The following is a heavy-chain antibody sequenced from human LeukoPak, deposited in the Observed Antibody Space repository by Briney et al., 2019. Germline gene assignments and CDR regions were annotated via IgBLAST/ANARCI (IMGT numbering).Heavy chain of an antibody. J-gene: IGHJ4*02. Sequence: SETLSLTCTVSGGSISSYYWSWIRQPPGKGLEWVGYIYYSVSTNYNPSLKSRVTISVDTSKNQFSLKLSSVTAADTAVYYCARVGSTVWFGEDYFDYWGQGTLVTVSS. CDR2: IYYSVST. V-gene: IGHV4-59*01. D-gene: IGHD3-10*01. CDR3: ARVGSTVWFGEDYFDY. CDR1: GGSISSYY.